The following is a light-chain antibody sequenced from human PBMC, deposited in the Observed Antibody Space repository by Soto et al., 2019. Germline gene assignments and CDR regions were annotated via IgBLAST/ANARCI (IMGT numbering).Light chain of an antibody. J-gene: IGKJ5*01. CDR3: QQYGSSLSIT. V-gene: IGKV3-20*01. CDR2: GAS. CDR1: QSVSNNY. Sequence: EIVLTQSPGTLSLSPGERATLSCRAIQSVSNNYLAWYQQKPGQAPRLLIYGASNRATGIPDRFSGSGSGTDFTLTISRLEPEDFAVYYCQQYGSSLSITFGQGTRLEIK.